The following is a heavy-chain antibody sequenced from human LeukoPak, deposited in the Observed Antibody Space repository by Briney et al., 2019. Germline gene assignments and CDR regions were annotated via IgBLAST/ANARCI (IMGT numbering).Heavy chain of an antibody. CDR3: AKGGRCDSSGYPDS. CDR2: ISGSGATA. J-gene: IGHJ4*02. V-gene: IGHV3-23*01. D-gene: IGHD3-22*01. Sequence: GGSLRLSCAASGFIVSSTYMNWVRQAPGKGLEWVSVISGSGATAYYADSVRGRFTISRDNSKKTLYLQMNSLRGEDTAVYYCAKGGRCDSSGYPDSWGQGTLVTVSS. CDR1: GFIVSSTY.